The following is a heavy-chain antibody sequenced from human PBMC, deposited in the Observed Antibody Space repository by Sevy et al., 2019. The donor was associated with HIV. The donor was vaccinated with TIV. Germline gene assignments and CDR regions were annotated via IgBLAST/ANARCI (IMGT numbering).Heavy chain of an antibody. CDR3: AREGGYSDQGMDV. D-gene: IGHD5-18*01. Sequence: GGSLRLSCAASGFTFISYSFNWVRQAPGKGLEWLSYISTGRSTTYYADSVKGRFTISRDNAKKSLYLQMNSLRVEDTAVYYCAREGGYSDQGMDVWGQGTTVTVSS. V-gene: IGHV3-48*01. J-gene: IGHJ6*02. CDR2: ISTGRSTT. CDR1: GFTFISYS.